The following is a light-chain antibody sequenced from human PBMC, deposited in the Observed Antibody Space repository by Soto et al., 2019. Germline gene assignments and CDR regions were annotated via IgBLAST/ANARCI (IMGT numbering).Light chain of an antibody. Sequence: QLVLTPAPSASGTPGQRVTISCSGSNSNIGSNTVSWYQQVPGTAPKVLIYNNDQRPSGVPDRLSGSKSGTSASLAIGGLQSEDEADYYCAAWDGSLNGWVFGGGTKLTVL. V-gene: IGLV1-44*01. J-gene: IGLJ3*02. CDR2: NND. CDR1: NSNIGSNT. CDR3: AAWDGSLNGWV.